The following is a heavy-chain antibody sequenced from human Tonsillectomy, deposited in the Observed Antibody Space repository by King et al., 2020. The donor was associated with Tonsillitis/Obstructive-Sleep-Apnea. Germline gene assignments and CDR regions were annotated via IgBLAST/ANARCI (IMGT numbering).Heavy chain of an antibody. D-gene: IGHD6-6*01. J-gene: IGHJ4*02. V-gene: IGHV3-74*01. CDR3: AREGYSSSSPIDY. Sequence: VQLVESGGGLVQPGGSLRLSCAASGFTVSSYGMHWVRQAPGNGLVLFSRINSDGSSTSYADSVKGRFTISRDNAKNTLYLQMNSLRAEDTAVYCCAREGYSSSSPIDYWGQGTLVTVSS. CDR2: INSDGSST. CDR1: GFTVSSYG.